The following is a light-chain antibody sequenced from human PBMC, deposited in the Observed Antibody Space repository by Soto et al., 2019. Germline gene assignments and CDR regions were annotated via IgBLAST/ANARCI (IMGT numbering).Light chain of an antibody. Sequence: DIQMTQSPSSLSSSVGDRVTITCRASQSISTYLNWYQQKPGIAPKVLIYTASSLQSGVPSRFSGGGSGTDFTLTISSLQPEDFATYYCQQSNTTPYTFCQGSKLDI. CDR2: TAS. CDR3: QQSNTTPYT. V-gene: IGKV1-39*01. J-gene: IGKJ2*01. CDR1: QSISTY.